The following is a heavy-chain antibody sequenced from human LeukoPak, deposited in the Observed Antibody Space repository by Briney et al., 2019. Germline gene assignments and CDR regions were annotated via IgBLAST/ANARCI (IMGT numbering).Heavy chain of an antibody. D-gene: IGHD3-22*01. CDR1: GFTFSSYS. Sequence: PGGSLRLSCAASGFTFSSYSMSWVRQAPGKGLEWVSSISSSSSYIYYADSVKGRFTISRDNAKNSLYLQMNSLRAEDTAVYYCARGLGYDSSGIDYWGQGTLVTVSS. J-gene: IGHJ4*02. CDR3: ARGLGYDSSGIDY. CDR2: ISSSSSYI. V-gene: IGHV3-21*01.